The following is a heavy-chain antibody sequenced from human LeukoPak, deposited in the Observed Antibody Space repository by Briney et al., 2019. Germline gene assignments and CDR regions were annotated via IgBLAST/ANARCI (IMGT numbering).Heavy chain of an antibody. CDR2: ISGSGGST. CDR3: ARDRGINMVRGVIDY. Sequence: AGGSLRLSCAASGFTFSTYAMNWVRQAPGKGLEWVSVISGSGGSTYYADSVKGRFTISRDNAENTLYLQMNSLRVEDTAVYYCARDRGINMVRGVIDYWGQGTLVTVSS. J-gene: IGHJ4*02. V-gene: IGHV3-23*01. CDR1: GFTFSTYA. D-gene: IGHD3-10*01.